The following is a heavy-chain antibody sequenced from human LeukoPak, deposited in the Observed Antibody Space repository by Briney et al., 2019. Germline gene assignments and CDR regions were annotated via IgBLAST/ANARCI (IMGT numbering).Heavy chain of an antibody. CDR3: AKDHEKDDYGDYAYYYYYYYMDV. J-gene: IGHJ6*03. CDR2: ISGSGGST. D-gene: IGHD4-17*01. V-gene: IGHV3-23*01. Sequence: PGGSLRLSCAASGFTVSSNYMSWVRQAPGKGLEWVSAISGSGGSTYYADSVKGRFTISRDNSKNTLYLQMNSLRAEDTAVYYCAKDHEKDDYGDYAYYYYYYYMDVWGKGTTVTISS. CDR1: GFTVSSNY.